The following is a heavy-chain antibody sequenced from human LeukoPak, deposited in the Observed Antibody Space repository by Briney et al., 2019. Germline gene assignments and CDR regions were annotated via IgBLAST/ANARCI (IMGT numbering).Heavy chain of an antibody. CDR1: GFTFSSYG. J-gene: IGHJ6*03. CDR2: IRYDGSNK. V-gene: IGHV3-30*02. CDR3: ARDGVVVVPAGYFYYYMDV. D-gene: IGHD2-2*01. Sequence: GGSLRLSCAASGFTFSSYGMHWVRQAPGKGLEWVAFIRYDGSNKYYADSVKGRFTISRDNSKNTLYLEMNSLTAEDTAVYHCARDGVVVVPAGYFYYYMDVWGKGTTVTVSS.